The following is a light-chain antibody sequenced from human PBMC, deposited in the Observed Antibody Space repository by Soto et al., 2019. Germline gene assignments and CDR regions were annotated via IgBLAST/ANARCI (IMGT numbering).Light chain of an antibody. J-gene: IGLJ1*01. CDR2: GNS. CDR1: SSNIGAGYD. Sequence: QSVLTRPPSVSGTPGQRVTISCTGSSSNIGAGYDVHWYQQLPGTAPKLLIYGNSNRPSGDPDRFSGSKSGTSASLAITGLQAEDEADYYCQSYDSSLSGGNVFGTGTKVTVL. V-gene: IGLV1-40*01. CDR3: QSYDSSLSGGNV.